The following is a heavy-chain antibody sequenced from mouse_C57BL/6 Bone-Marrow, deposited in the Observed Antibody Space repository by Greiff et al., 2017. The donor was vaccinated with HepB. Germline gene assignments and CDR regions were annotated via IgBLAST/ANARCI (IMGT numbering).Heavy chain of an antibody. Sequence: QVQLQQPGAELVQPGASVKLSCKASGYTFTSYWMHWVKQRPGRGLEWIGRIDPNSGGTKYNEKFKSKATLTVDKPSSTAYMQLSSLTSEDSAVYYCARCRVVATRGDAWFAYWGQGTLVTVSA. CDR1: GYTFTSYW. CDR2: IDPNSGGT. J-gene: IGHJ3*01. D-gene: IGHD1-1*01. CDR3: ARCRVVATRGDAWFAY. V-gene: IGHV1-72*01.